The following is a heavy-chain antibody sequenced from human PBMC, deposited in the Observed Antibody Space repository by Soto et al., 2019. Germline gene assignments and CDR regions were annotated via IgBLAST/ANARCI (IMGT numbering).Heavy chain of an antibody. CDR2: ISYDGSNK. CDR3: ARGQNRAVVVVPGGMDV. Sequence: QVQLVESGGGVVQPGRSLRLSCAASGFTFSSYAMHWVRQAPGKGLEWVAVISYDGSNKYYADSVKGRFTISRDNSKNTLYLQMNSLRAEDTAVYYCARGQNRAVVVVPGGMDVW. CDR1: GFTFSSYA. V-gene: IGHV3-30-3*01. D-gene: IGHD2-15*01. J-gene: IGHJ6*01.